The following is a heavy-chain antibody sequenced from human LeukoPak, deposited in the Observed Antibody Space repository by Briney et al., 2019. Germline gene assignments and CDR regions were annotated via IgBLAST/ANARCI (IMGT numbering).Heavy chain of an antibody. CDR3: AKYEDCSSTSCYRFDY. D-gene: IGHD2-2*01. CDR2: ISGSGGST. J-gene: IGHJ4*02. Sequence: PGGSLRLSCAASGFTFSSYAMSWVRQAPGKGLEWVSAISGSGGSTYYADSVKGRFTISRDNSKNTLYLQMNSLRAEDTAVYYCAKYEDCSSTSCYRFDYWGQGTLVTVSS. V-gene: IGHV3-23*01. CDR1: GFTFSSYA.